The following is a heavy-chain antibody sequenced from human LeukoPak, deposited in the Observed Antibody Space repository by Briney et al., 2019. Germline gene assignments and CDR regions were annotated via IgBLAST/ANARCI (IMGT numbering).Heavy chain of an antibody. CDR3: TRGEDRTFPY. Sequence: GGSLRLSCAASAFSLSNYWMHWVPKAPGKGLERVANINEDGRQRFLASVKGRFTISRDNAKTSLYLQMNSLRADDTAVYYCTRGEDRTFPYWGQGTLVTVSS. J-gene: IGHJ4*02. CDR2: INEDGRQR. CDR1: AFSLSNYW. D-gene: IGHD3-16*01. V-gene: IGHV3-7*01.